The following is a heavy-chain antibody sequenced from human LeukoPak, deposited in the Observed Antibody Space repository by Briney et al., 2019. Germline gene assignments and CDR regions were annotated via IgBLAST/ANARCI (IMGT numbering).Heavy chain of an antibody. J-gene: IGHJ3*02. V-gene: IGHV3-21*01. CDR2: ISSSSSYI. D-gene: IGHD3-3*01. CDR3: ARVGAHDAFDI. CDR1: GFTFSSHS. Sequence: GGSLRLSCAASGFTFSSHSMNWVRQAPGKGLEWVSSISSSSSYIYYADSVKGRFTISRDNAKNSLYLQMNSLRAEDTAVYYCARVGAHDAFDIWGQGTMVTVSS.